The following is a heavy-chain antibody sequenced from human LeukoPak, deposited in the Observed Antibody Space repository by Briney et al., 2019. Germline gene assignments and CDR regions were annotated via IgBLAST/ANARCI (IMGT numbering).Heavy chain of an antibody. CDR2: IRSKANSYAT. CDR1: GFTFSGSA. Sequence: GGSLKLSCAASGFTFSGSAMHWVRQASGKGLEWVGRIRSKANSYATAYAASVKGRFTISRDDSKNTAYLQMNSLKTEDTAVYYCTRLEGATDYWSQGTLVTVSS. J-gene: IGHJ4*02. CDR3: TRLEGATDY. V-gene: IGHV3-73*01. D-gene: IGHD1-26*01.